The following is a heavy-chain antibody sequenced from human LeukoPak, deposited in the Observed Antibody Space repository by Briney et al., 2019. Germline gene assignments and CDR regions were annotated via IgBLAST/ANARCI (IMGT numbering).Heavy chain of an antibody. Sequence: GGSLRLSCAASGFTFSSYAMHWVRQVPGKGLEWVAIISYDGSHKSYADSVKGRFTISRDNSKNTLYLQTNSLRTDDTAVYYCARGLVSGSQRGYFDYWGHGALVTVSS. CDR3: ARGLVSGSQRGYFDY. CDR2: ISYDGSHK. J-gene: IGHJ4*01. D-gene: IGHD1-26*01. CDR1: GFTFSSYA. V-gene: IGHV3-30*04.